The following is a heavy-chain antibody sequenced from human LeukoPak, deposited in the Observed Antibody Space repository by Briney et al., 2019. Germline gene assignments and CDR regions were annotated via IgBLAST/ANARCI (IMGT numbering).Heavy chain of an antibody. D-gene: IGHD5-18*01. J-gene: IGHJ6*03. Sequence: SETLSLTCTVSGGSISSYYWSWIRQPPGKGLEWIGYIYYSGSTNYNPSLKSRVTISVDTSKNQFSLKLTSVTAADTAVYYCARTTEGGYTYGYFYYYYMDVWGKGTTVIVSS. CDR3: ARTTEGGYTYGYFYYYYMDV. CDR1: GGSISSYY. CDR2: IYYSGST. V-gene: IGHV4-59*01.